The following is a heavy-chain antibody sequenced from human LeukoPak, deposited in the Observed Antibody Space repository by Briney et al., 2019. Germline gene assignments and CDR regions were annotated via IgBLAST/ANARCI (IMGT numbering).Heavy chain of an antibody. V-gene: IGHV3-48*03. CDR1: GFTFSTYQ. J-gene: IGHJ2*01. D-gene: IGHD3-9*01. Sequence: GGSLRLSCAASGFTFSTYQMNWVRQAPGKGLEWVSYISNSDNTRYYTDSVKGRFTISRDNAKNSPYLQMNNLRAEDTGVYYCARATGYLSYFDLWGRGTLVTVSS. CDR3: ARATGYLSYFDL. CDR2: ISNSDNTR.